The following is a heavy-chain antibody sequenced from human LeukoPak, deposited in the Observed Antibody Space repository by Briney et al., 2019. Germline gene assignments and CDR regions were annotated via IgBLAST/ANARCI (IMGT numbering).Heavy chain of an antibody. CDR2: IYYSGST. J-gene: IGHJ4*02. CDR1: GGSFSGYY. Sequence: SETLSLTCAVYGGSFSGYYWGWIRQPPGKGLEWIANIYYSGSTYYNPSLRSRVTISVDTSKNQFSLKLSSVTAADTAVYYCARVFSSGYYPVDYWGQGTLVTVSS. V-gene: IGHV4-34*01. CDR3: ARVFSSGYYPVDY. D-gene: IGHD3-22*01.